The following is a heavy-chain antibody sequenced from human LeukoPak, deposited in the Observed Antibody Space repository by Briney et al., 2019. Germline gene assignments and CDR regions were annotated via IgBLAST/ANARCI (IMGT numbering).Heavy chain of an antibody. CDR3: ARGLHWFVVVPAAMVWFDP. CDR2: IYNSGRT. J-gene: IGHJ5*02. D-gene: IGHD2-2*01. Sequence: PSETLSLTCGVSGYPISSGFFWGWIRQPPGKGLQWIGSIYNSGRTHFNPSLKSRVTISVDTSKNQFSLKLTSVTAADTAVYYCARGLHWFVVVPAAMVWFDPWGQGTLVTVSS. V-gene: IGHV4-38-2*01. CDR1: GYPISSGFF.